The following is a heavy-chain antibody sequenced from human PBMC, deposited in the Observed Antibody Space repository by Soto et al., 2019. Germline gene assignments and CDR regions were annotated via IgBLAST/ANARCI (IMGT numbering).Heavy chain of an antibody. CDR1: GFTVSSNY. CDR3: AREVSLDYGDWDYYGMDV. D-gene: IGHD4-17*01. Sequence: EVQLVESGGGLIQPGGSLRLSCAASGFTVSSNYMSWVRQAPGKGLEWVSVIYSGGSTYYADSVKGRFTISRDNSKNTLYLQMNSRRAEDTAVYYCAREVSLDYGDWDYYGMDVWGQGTTVTVSS. J-gene: IGHJ6*02. CDR2: IYSGGST. V-gene: IGHV3-53*01.